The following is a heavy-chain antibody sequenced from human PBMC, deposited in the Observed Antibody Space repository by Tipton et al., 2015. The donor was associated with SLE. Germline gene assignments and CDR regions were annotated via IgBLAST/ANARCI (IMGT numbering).Heavy chain of an antibody. J-gene: IGHJ2*01. D-gene: IGHD6-13*01. V-gene: IGHV4-59*01. CDR1: GGSFSSYY. CDR3: ARVENPLYSSSWYKGYFDL. Sequence: TLSLTCAVYGGSFSSYYWSWIRQPPGKGLEWIGYIYYSGSTNYNPSLKSRVTISVDTSKNQFSLKLSSVTAADTAVYYCARVENPLYSSSWYKGYFDLWGRGTLVTVSS. CDR2: IYYSGST.